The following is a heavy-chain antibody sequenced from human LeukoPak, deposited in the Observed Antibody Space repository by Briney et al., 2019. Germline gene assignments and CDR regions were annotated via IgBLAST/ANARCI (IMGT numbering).Heavy chain of an antibody. V-gene: IGHV3-13*01. CDR1: GFTFSSYD. CDR3: VRASRSRTADFDY. D-gene: IGHD1-1*01. CDR2: IGTAGDT. Sequence: GGSLRLSCAASGFTFSSYDMHWVRQVTGKGLEWVPGIGTAGDTYHPDSVKGRFTISRENAKNSLYLQMNSLRAGDTAVYYCVRASRSRTADFDYWGQGTLVTVSS. J-gene: IGHJ4*02.